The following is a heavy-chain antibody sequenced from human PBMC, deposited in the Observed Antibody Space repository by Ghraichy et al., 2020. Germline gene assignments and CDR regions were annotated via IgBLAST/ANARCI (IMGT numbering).Heavy chain of an antibody. V-gene: IGHV1-2*06. CDR2: INPNSGGT. CDR3: ARSRVRRQWLVLTGDGSAFDY. CDR1: GYTFTGYY. D-gene: IGHD6-19*01. J-gene: IGHJ4*02. Sequence: ASVKVSCKASGYTFTGYYMHWVRQAPGQGLEWMGRINPNSGGTNYAQKFQGRVTMTRDTSISTAYMELSRLRSDDTAVYYCARSRVRRQWLVLTGDGSAFDYWGQGTLVTVSS.